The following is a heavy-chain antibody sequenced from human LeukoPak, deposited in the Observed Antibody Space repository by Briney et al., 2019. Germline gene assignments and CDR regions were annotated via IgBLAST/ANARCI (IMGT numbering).Heavy chain of an antibody. V-gene: IGHV1-2*02. CDR1: GYTFTGYY. Sequence: ASVKVSCKASGYTFTGYYMHWVRQAPGQGLEWMGWINPNSGGTNYAQKFQGRVTMTRDTSISTAYMELSRLRSDDTAVYYCARSLGSGWFTCYFDYWGQGTLVTVSS. J-gene: IGHJ4*02. D-gene: IGHD6-19*01. CDR2: INPNSGGT. CDR3: ARSLGSGWFTCYFDY.